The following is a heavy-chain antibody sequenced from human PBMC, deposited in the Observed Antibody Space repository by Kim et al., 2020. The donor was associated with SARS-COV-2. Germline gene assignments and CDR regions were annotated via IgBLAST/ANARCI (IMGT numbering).Heavy chain of an antibody. V-gene: IGHV3-23*01. J-gene: IGHJ6*02. CDR3: AKTLGGTMIVVVSYYYYYGMDV. D-gene: IGHD3-22*01. CDR2: ISGSGGST. CDR1: GFTFSSYA. Sequence: GGSLRLSCAASGFTFSSYAMSWVRQAPGKGLEWVSAISGSGGSTYYADSVKGRFTISRDNSKNTLYLQMNSLRAEDTAVYYCAKTLGGTMIVVVSYYYYYGMDVWGQGTTVTVSS.